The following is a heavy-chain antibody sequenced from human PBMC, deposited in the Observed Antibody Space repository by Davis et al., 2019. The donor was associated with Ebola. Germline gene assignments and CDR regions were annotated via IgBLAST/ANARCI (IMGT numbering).Heavy chain of an antibody. CDR3: ARARAVAYYYYGMDV. Sequence: MPSETLSLTCTVSGGSVSSGTYFWSWIRQPPGKGLEWIGYVYYSGSTNYNPSLKSRVTISVDKSKNQFSLKLSSVTAADTAVYYCARARAVAYYYYGMDVWGQGTTVTVSS. J-gene: IGHJ6*02. CDR2: VYYSGST. CDR1: GGSVSSGTYF. V-gene: IGHV4-61*01. D-gene: IGHD6-19*01.